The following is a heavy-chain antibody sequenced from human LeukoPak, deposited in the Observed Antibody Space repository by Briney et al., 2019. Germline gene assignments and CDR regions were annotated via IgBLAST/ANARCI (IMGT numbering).Heavy chain of an antibody. V-gene: IGHV4-59*01. Sequence: SETLSLTCTVSGGSISSYYWSWIRQPPGKGLEWIGYIYYSGSTNYNPSLKSRVTISVDTSKNQFSLKLSSVTAADTAVYYCASLYYYDSSGHSGFDPWGQGTLVTVSS. D-gene: IGHD3-22*01. CDR1: GGSISSYY. CDR3: ASLYYYDSSGHSGFDP. J-gene: IGHJ5*02. CDR2: IYYSGST.